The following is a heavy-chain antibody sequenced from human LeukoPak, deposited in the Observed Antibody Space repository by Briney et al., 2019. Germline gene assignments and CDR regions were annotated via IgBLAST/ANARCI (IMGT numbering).Heavy chain of an antibody. CDR2: IHPGDSDT. CDR3: GRHQHSGSYGAFDI. J-gene: IGHJ3*02. V-gene: IGHV5-51*01. CDR1: GYTFTAYW. Sequence: GESLKISCQGSGYTFTAYWIGWGRQMPGKGLEWVGIIHPGDSDTRYSPSFQGQVTISADKSITTAYLQWSSLKASDTAMYYCGRHQHSGSYGAFDIWGQGTMVTVSS. D-gene: IGHD1-26*01.